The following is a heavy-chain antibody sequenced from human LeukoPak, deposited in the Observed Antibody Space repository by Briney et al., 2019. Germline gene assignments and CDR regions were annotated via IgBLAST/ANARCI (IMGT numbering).Heavy chain of an antibody. J-gene: IGHJ4*02. D-gene: IGHD5-24*01. V-gene: IGHV1-2*02. CDR2: INPNSGGT. Sequence: ASVKVSCKASGYTFTGYYMHWVRQAPGQGLEWMGWINPNSGGTNYAQEFQGRVTMTSDTSISTAYMELNRLRSDDTAVYYCARPPGRDGYNRYDYWGQGTLVTVSS. CDR1: GYTFTGYY. CDR3: ARPPGRDGYNRYDY.